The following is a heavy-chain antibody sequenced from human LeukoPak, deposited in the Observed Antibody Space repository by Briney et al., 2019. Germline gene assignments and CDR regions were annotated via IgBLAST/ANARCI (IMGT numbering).Heavy chain of an antibody. CDR3: AKELTVGATIDP. Sequence: GGSLRLSCAASGFTFSTYYMSWVRQAPGKGPEWVSGIHAGGNSYYADSVTGRFTISRDNSRNTLHLQMNSLRGEDTAVYDCAKELTVGATIDPWGQGTLVTVSS. J-gene: IGHJ5*02. D-gene: IGHD1-26*01. V-gene: IGHV3-66*01. CDR2: IHAGGNS. CDR1: GFTFSTYY.